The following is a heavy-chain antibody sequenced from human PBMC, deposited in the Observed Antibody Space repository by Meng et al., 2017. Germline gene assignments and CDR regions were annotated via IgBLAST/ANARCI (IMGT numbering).Heavy chain of an antibody. CDR2: INAGNGNT. J-gene: IGHJ6*02. CDR1: GYTFTSYA. Sequence: ASVKVSCKASGYTFTSYAMHWLRQAPGQRLEWMGWINAGNGNTKYSQKFQCRVTITRDTSESTAYMELRSLRSEDTAVYYCASSPGEYCSSTSCYADYYYYGMDVWGQGTTVTVSS. V-gene: IGHV1-3*01. D-gene: IGHD2-2*01. CDR3: ASSPGEYCSSTSCYADYYYYGMDV.